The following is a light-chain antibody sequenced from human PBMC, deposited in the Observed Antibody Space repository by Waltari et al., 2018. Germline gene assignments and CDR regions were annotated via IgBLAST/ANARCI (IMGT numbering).Light chain of an antibody. J-gene: IGLJ3*02. CDR1: PGAVTSGPY. V-gene: IGLV7-43*01. CDR2: STT. Sequence: QTVVTQEPSLTVSPGGTVTLTCASSPGAVTSGPYANWFRQKRGQPPRALIYSTTEKHSWTPVRFSGSLLGGKAALTLSVVQPEDEAVYYCLLYFGGVQVFGGGTKLTVL. CDR3: LLYFGGVQV.